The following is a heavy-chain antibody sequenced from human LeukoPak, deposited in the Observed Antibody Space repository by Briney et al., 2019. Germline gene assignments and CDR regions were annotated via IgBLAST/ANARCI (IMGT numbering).Heavy chain of an antibody. Sequence: GGSLSLSCAASGLTVITNDMTWVRQAPGKGLEWVSDLYSDGNTKYADSVQGRFTISRDNSKNTLYLEMNSLSPDDTAVYYCARGVEPLAANTLAYWGQGTLVTVSS. J-gene: IGHJ4*02. D-gene: IGHD1-14*01. CDR1: GLTVITND. CDR2: LYSDGNT. CDR3: ARGVEPLAANTLAY. V-gene: IGHV3-53*01.